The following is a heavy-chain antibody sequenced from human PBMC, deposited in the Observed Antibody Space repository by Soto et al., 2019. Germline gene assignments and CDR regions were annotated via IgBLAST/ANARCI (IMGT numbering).Heavy chain of an antibody. CDR3: ASYRDGLVAY. V-gene: IGHV4-59*08. CDR1: GVSIRNYY. Sequence: SETLSLTCTVSGVSIRNYYWSWIRQPPGKGLEWVGYSHYTGNSNYISSLRSRVTISVDTSKQQFSLKLSSVTAADTAVYYCASYRDGLVAYWGQGTRVTVSS. J-gene: IGHJ4*02. CDR2: SHYTGNS. D-gene: IGHD5-12*01.